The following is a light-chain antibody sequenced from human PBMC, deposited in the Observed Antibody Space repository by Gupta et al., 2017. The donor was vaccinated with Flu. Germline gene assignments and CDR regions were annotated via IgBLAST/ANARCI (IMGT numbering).Light chain of an antibody. V-gene: IGKV3-11*01. CDR1: QSVSSY. CDR2: DAS. CDR3: QHPSNWPPST. J-gene: IGKJ2*01. Sequence: EIVLTQSPATLSLSPGERATLSCRASQSVSSYLAWYQQKPFQAPRLLIYDASNRATGIPARFSRTGYGTDFTLTISSRDLEDFAVYYCQHPSNWPPSTFGQGTKVEIK.